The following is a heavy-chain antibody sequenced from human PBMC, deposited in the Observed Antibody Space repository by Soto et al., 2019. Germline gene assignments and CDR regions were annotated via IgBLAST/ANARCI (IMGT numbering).Heavy chain of an antibody. J-gene: IGHJ3*02. CDR3: TRGSGWYFRSASDAFDI. V-gene: IGHV3-49*03. Sequence: GGSLRLSCTASGFTFGDYAMSWFRQAPGKGLEWVGFIRSKAYGGTTEYAASVKGRFTISRDDSKSIAYLQMNSLKTEDTAVYYCTRGSGWYFRSASDAFDIWGQGTMVTV. CDR2: IRSKAYGGTT. CDR1: GFTFGDYA. D-gene: IGHD6-19*01.